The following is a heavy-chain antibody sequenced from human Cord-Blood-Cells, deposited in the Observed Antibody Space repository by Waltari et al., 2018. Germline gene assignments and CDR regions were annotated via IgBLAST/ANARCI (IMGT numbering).Heavy chain of an antibody. J-gene: IGHJ4*02. CDR2: INHSEST. V-gene: IGHV4-34*01. CDR1: GGSFSGYY. D-gene: IGHD2-8*01. Sequence: QVQLQQWGAGLLKPSETLSLTCAVYGGSFSGYYWSWIRQPPGKGLEWIGEINHSESTNYNPSLKSRVTISVDTSKNQFSLKLSSVTAADTAVYYCARLPRYCTNGVCYTDVVDYWGQGTLVTVSS. CDR3: ARLPRYCTNGVCYTDVVDY.